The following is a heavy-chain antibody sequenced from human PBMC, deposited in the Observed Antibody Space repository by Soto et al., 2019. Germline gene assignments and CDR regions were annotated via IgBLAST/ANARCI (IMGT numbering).Heavy chain of an antibody. CDR2: INPNSGGT. V-gene: IGHV1-2*04. D-gene: IGHD6-19*01. J-gene: IGHJ6*02. CDR1: GYTFTGYY. CDR3: ARDRTAVAGYYYYYGMAV. Sequence: GASVKVSCKASGYTFTGYYMYWVRHAPGQGLEWMGWINPNSGGTNYAQKFQGWVTMTRDTSISTAYMELSRLRSDDTAVYYCARDRTAVAGYYYYYGMAVRGQGTTVTVSS.